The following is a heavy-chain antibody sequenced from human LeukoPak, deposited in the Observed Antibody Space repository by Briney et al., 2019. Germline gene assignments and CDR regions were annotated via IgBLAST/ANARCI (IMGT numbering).Heavy chain of an antibody. D-gene: IGHD5-18*01. CDR2: ISYDGSNK. J-gene: IGHJ2*01. CDR3: ARVRDTAMVMGYFDL. V-gene: IGHV3-30-3*01. Sequence: GGSLRLSCAASGFTFSSYAMHWVRQAPGKGLEWVAVISYDGSNKYYADSVKGRFTISRDNSKNTLYLQMNSLRAEDTAVYYCARVRDTAMVMGYFDLWGRGTLVTVSS. CDR1: GFTFSSYA.